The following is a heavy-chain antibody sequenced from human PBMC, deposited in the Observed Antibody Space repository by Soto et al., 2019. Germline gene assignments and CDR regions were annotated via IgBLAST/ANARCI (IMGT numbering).Heavy chain of an antibody. D-gene: IGHD7-27*01. J-gene: IGHJ5*01. CDR1: GFTFSSYS. CDR3: AKRHGPMGNWFES. V-gene: IGHV3-21*01. Sequence: PGGSLRLSCAASGFTFSSYSMNWVRQAPGKGLEWVSSISSSSSYIYYADSVKGRFTISRDNAKNSLYLQMNSLRAEDTAVYYCAKRHGPMGNWFESSGQGTLVTVSS. CDR2: ISSSSSYI.